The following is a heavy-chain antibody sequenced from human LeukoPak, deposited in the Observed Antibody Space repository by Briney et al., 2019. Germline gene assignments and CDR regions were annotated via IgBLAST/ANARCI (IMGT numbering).Heavy chain of an antibody. CDR1: VSTFSIYA. Sequence: ASVKLSCNASVSTFSIYAISWVRQAHGPGLERKGWINLNSGGTNCAQTFQGRVTMTRHTFISTAYMELSRLRSDDTGVYYCAIVYYDILTGYLYDYYGIDVGRQGTTVSVSS. CDR2: INLNSGGT. CDR3: AIVYYDILTGYLYDYYGIDV. D-gene: IGHD3-9*01. J-gene: IGHJ6*02. V-gene: IGHV1-2*02.